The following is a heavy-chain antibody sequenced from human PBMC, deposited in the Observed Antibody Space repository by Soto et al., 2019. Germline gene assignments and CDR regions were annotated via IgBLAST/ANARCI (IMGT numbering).Heavy chain of an antibody. CDR2: TRGSGGST. CDR3: ASSYSSGWYNY. CDR1: RFTFSRNV. Sequence: EVQLLESGGGLVQPGGSLRLSCAASRFTFSRNVMTWVRQAPGRGLEWVSTTRGSGGSTYDVDSVKGRCTISRDNSKSTLYLQMNNLRDEDTALYFCASSYSSGWYNYWGPGTRVTVSS. V-gene: IGHV3-23*01. J-gene: IGHJ4*02. D-gene: IGHD6-19*01.